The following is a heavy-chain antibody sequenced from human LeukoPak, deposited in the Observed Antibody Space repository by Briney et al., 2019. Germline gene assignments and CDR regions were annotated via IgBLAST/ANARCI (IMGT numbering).Heavy chain of an antibody. Sequence: PSETLSLTCTVSGVSISSYYWSWIRQPPSKGLEWIGYGFYSGSTNYNPSLKSRVTISVDTSKNQFSLKLSSVTAADTAVYYCARGDGYNLYWGQGTLVTVSS. J-gene: IGHJ4*02. CDR3: ARGDGYNLY. CDR2: GFYSGST. CDR1: GVSISSYY. V-gene: IGHV4-59*01. D-gene: IGHD5-24*01.